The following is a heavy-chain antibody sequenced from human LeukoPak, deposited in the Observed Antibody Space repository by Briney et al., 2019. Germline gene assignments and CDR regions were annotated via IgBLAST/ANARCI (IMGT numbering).Heavy chain of an antibody. Sequence: PSETLSLTCTVSGGSISSYYWSWIRQPAGKGLEWIGRMYTSGSTNYNPSLKSRDTMSVDTSKNQFSLKVESESAADTGEFDCARADYDHLLDDWRQGTMVTVSS. V-gene: IGHV4-4*07. D-gene: IGHD4-17*01. J-gene: IGHJ4*02. CDR3: ARADYDHLLDD. CDR2: MYTSGST. CDR1: GGSISSYY.